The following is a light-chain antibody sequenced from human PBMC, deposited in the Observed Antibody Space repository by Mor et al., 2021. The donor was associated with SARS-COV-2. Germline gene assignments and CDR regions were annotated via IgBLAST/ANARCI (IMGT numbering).Light chain of an antibody. J-gene: IGLJ2*01. CDR2: DND. V-gene: IGLV1-51*01. CDR3: GTWDSSLVI. Sequence: DNDKRPSGIPDRFSGSKSGTSATLDITGLQTEDEADYYCGTWDSSLVIFGGGTKLTVV.